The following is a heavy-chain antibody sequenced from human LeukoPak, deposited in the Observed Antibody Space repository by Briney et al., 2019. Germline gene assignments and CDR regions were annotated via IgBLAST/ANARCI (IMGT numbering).Heavy chain of an antibody. CDR2: IKKDGSEK. Sequence: GGSLRLSCAASGFTFTDHWMSWVRQAPGKRLEWVANIKKDGSEKYYVDSVKGRFTISRDNAKNSLCLQMNSLRVEDTAVYYCVRGRYSDGWCFDYWGQGTLVTVSS. J-gene: IGHJ4*02. D-gene: IGHD6-19*01. CDR3: VRGRYSDGWCFDY. CDR1: GFTFTDHW. V-gene: IGHV3-7*01.